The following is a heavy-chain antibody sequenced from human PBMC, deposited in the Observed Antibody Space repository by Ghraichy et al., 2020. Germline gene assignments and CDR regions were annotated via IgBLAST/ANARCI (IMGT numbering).Heavy chain of an antibody. J-gene: IGHJ4*02. D-gene: IGHD6-25*01. CDR1: GFTFSSYG. V-gene: IGHV3-30*03. CDR2: ISYDGSNK. CDR3: AGIAAAGYFDY. Sequence: GESLNISCAASGFTFSSYGMHWVRQAPGKGLEWVAFISYDGSNKYYADSVKGRFTISRDNSKNTVFLQMNSLRAEDTAVYYCAGIAAAGYFDYWGQGTLVTVSS.